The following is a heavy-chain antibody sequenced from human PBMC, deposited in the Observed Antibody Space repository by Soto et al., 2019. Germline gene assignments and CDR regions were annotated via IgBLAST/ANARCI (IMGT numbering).Heavy chain of an antibody. CDR2: ISYDGSNK. CDR3: ARDIAVPAAIDWFDP. CDR1: GFTFSSYG. J-gene: IGHJ5*02. V-gene: IGHV3-30*03. D-gene: IGHD2-2*01. Sequence: PGGSLRLSCAASGFTFSSYGMHWVRQAPGKGLEWVAVISYDGSNKYYADSVKGRFTISRDNSKNTLYLQMNSLRAEDTAVYYCARDIAVPAAIDWFDPWGQGTLVTVSS.